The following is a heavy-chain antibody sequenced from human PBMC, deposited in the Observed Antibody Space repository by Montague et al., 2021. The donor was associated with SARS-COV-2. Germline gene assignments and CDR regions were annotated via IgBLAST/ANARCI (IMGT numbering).Heavy chain of an antibody. Sequence: TLSLTCTVSGGSISSGSYYWSWIRQPAGKGLGWIGRIYTSGTTNYSFSLKSRVTISVDTSKNQFSLKLTSVTAADTAVYDCARAHSVSWSHLDNWGQGSLVTVSS. V-gene: IGHV4-61*02. CDR3: ARAHSVSWSHLDN. CDR1: GGSISSGSYY. J-gene: IGHJ4*02. D-gene: IGHD5/OR15-5a*01. CDR2: IYTSGTT.